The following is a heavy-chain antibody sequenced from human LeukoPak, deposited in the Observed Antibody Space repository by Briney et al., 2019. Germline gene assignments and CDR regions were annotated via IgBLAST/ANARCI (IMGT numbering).Heavy chain of an antibody. D-gene: IGHD5-18*01. CDR3: ARVKYTFGYVIDY. Sequence: SQTLSLTCTVSGGSISSGGYSWSWIRQPPGKGLEWVGNIDDSGITNYNPSLKSRVTMSVDTSKRQFSLKLSSVTAADTAVYYCARVKYTFGYVIDYWGQGTLVTVSS. J-gene: IGHJ4*02. V-gene: IGHV4-61*09. CDR1: GGSISSGGYS. CDR2: IDDSGIT.